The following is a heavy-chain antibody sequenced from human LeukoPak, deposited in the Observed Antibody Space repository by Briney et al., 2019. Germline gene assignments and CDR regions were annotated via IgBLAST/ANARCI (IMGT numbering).Heavy chain of an antibody. D-gene: IGHD7-27*01. V-gene: IGHV3-15*01. CDR1: GFTFSNAW. Sequence: GGSLRLSCAASGFTFSNAWMSWVRQAPGKGLEWVGRIKSKTDGGTTDYAAPVKGRFTISRDDSRNTLYLQMNSLRTEDTAVYYCTTDGDQYYYYYMDVWGKGTTVTVSS. CDR2: IKSKTDGGTT. J-gene: IGHJ6*03. CDR3: TTDGDQYYYYYMDV.